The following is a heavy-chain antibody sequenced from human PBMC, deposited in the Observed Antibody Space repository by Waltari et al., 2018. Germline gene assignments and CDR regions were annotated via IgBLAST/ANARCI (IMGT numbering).Heavy chain of an antibody. CDR1: GGSFSGYY. Sequence: QVQLQQWGAGLLKPSETLSLTCAVYGGSFSGYYWSWIRQPPGKGLEWIGEINHSRSTNYNPSLKSRVTISVDTSKNQFSLKLSSVTAADTAVYYCARGGRRSGYYPDAFDIWGQGTMVTVSS. V-gene: IGHV4-34*01. CDR2: INHSRST. D-gene: IGHD3-3*01. CDR3: ARGGRRSGYYPDAFDI. J-gene: IGHJ3*02.